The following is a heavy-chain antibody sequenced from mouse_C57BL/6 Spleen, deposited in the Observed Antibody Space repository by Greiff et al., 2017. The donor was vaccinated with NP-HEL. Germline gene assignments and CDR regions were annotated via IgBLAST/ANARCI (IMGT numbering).Heavy chain of an antibody. Sequence: EVQRVESGGDLVKPGGSLKLSCAASGFTFSSYGMSWVRQTPDKRLEWVATISSGGSYTYYPDSVKGRFTISRDNAKNTLYLQMSSLKSEDTAMYYCARKGLTGTPFAYWGQGTLVTVSA. J-gene: IGHJ3*01. CDR2: ISSGGSYT. D-gene: IGHD4-1*01. CDR1: GFTFSSYG. V-gene: IGHV5-6*01. CDR3: ARKGLTGTPFAY.